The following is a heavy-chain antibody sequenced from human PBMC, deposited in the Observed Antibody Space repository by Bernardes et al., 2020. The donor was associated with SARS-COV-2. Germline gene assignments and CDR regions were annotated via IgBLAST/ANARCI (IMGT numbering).Heavy chain of an antibody. V-gene: IGHV3-23*01. D-gene: IGHD1-26*01. CDR2: ISGSVGTT. J-gene: IGHJ4*02. CDR1: GFTFSSSA. Sequence: GGSLILSCVASGFTFSSSALSWVRQAPGKGLEWVSSISGSVGTTFYADSVKGRFTISRDNSKNTLYLQMKSLSADDTAIYYCAKFLAGSSPHRTGATNYFDYWGQGTLVTVSS. CDR3: AKFLAGSSPHRTGATNYFDY.